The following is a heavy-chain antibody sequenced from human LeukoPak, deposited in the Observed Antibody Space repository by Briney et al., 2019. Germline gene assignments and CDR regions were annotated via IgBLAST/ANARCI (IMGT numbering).Heavy chain of an antibody. Sequence: GGSLRLSCAASGFTFSSYWMSWVRQAPGKGLEWVANIKQDGSEKYYVDSVKGRFTISRDNSKNTLYLQMNSLRAEDTAIYYCARETKWLLFSYFDYWGQGTLVTVSS. V-gene: IGHV3-7*01. D-gene: IGHD5-12*01. CDR3: ARETKWLLFSYFDY. J-gene: IGHJ4*02. CDR1: GFTFSSYW. CDR2: IKQDGSEK.